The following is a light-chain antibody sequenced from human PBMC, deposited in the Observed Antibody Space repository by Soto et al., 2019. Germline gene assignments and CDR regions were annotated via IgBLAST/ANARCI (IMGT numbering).Light chain of an antibody. CDR1: SSDVGAYNY. V-gene: IGLV2-11*01. CDR3: YSYAGTFSPYL. CDR2: DVI. Sequence: QSALTQPRSVSGSPGQSVTISCTGTSSDVGAYNYVSWYQHHPGKAPKLMIYDVIKRPSGVPDRFSGSKSGNTASLTISGLQADDEADYYCYSYAGTFSPYLFGTGTKLTVL. J-gene: IGLJ1*01.